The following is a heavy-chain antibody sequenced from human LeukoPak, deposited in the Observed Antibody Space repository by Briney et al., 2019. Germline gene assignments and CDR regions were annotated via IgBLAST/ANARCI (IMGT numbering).Heavy chain of an antibody. CDR1: GFTFSSYG. D-gene: IGHD6-19*01. J-gene: IGHJ4*02. CDR3: AKDRASGSGSYSYRGFDY. Sequence: PGGSLRLSCAASGFTFSSYGMHWVRQAPGKGLEWVAFIQYDGSNKYYADSVQGRFTFSRDNSKNTLYLQMDSLRAEDTAVYHCAKDRASGSGSYSYRGFDYWGQGTLVTVSS. V-gene: IGHV3-30*02. CDR2: IQYDGSNK.